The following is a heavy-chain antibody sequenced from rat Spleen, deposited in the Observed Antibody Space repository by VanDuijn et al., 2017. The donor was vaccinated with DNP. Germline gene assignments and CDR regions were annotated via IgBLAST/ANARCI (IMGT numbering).Heavy chain of an antibody. CDR1: GFTFSDYY. Sequence: EVQLVESGGGLVQPGRSLKLSCAASGFTFSDYYMAWVRQAPTKGLEWVASISYEGSSIHYGNSVKVRFTISRDTAKSTLYLQMNSLRSEDTATYYCARLRYGYGLFDYWGQGVMVTVSS. CDR2: ISYEGSSI. D-gene: IGHD1-7*01. V-gene: IGHV5-22*01. J-gene: IGHJ2*01. CDR3: ARLRYGYGLFDY.